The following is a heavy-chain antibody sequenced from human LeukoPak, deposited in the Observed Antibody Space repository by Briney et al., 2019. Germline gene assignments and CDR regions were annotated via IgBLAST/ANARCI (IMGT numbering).Heavy chain of an antibody. V-gene: IGHV3-33*01. Sequence: GGSLRLSCAASGFTFSSYGMHWVRQAPGKGLEWVAVIWYDGSNKYYADSVKGRFTISRDNSKNTLYLQMNSLRAEDTAVYYCATELYSSSWYPLRFDPWGQGTLVTVSS. D-gene: IGHD6-13*01. CDR1: GFTFSSYG. CDR2: IWYDGSNK. J-gene: IGHJ5*02. CDR3: ATELYSSSWYPLRFDP.